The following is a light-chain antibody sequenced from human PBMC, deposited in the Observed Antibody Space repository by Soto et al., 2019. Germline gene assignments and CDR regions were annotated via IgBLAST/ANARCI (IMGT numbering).Light chain of an antibody. Sequence: EIVLTQSPATLSLYPGERATLSCRASQSVSNFLAWYQQKPGQAPRLLIYDASNGATGIPARFSGSGSGTDFTLTISSLEPEDFAVYYCQQRTNWPLTFGGGTKVELK. CDR1: QSVSNF. CDR2: DAS. CDR3: QQRTNWPLT. V-gene: IGKV3-11*01. J-gene: IGKJ4*01.